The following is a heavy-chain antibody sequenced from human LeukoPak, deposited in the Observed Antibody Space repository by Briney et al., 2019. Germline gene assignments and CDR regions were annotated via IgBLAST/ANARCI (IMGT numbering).Heavy chain of an antibody. CDR1: GXTFSSYG. J-gene: IGHJ4*02. Sequence: HPGGSLRLSCAASGXTFSSYGMHWVRQAPGKGLEWVGLVSYDGSNKYFAGSGKGRFTISRDNSTNTLYLQMHSLRAEDTAVYYCAKDNVAAAGRYFDYWGQGTLVTVSS. CDR3: AKDNVAAAGRYFDY. CDR2: VSYDGSNK. V-gene: IGHV3-30*18. D-gene: IGHD6-13*01.